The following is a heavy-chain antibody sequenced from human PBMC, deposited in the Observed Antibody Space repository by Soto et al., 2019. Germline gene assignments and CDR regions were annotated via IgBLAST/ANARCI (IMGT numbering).Heavy chain of an antibody. CDR3: TTDLWFGELFPLWY. V-gene: IGHV3-15*01. CDR1: GFTFSNAW. Sequence: GGSLRLSCAASGFTFSNAWMSWVRQAPGKGLEWVGRIKSKTDGGTTDYAAPVKGRFTISRDDSKNTLYLQMNSLKTEDTAVYYCTTDLWFGELFPLWYWGQGTLVTVSS. D-gene: IGHD3-10*01. CDR2: IKSKTDGGTT. J-gene: IGHJ4*02.